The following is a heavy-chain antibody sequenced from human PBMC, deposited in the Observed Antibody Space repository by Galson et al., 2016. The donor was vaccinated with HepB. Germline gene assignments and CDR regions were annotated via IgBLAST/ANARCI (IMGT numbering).Heavy chain of an antibody. D-gene: IGHD2-2*01. J-gene: IGHJ4*02. Sequence: TLSLTCTVSGGSITSGTKYWTWIRQPAGKGLEWIGGISTSGTANYNPSLRSRVTISLDTSKNHLSLKLRSVTASDTAMYYCARMPDSWGQGTLVTVSS. CDR1: GGSITSGTKY. V-gene: IGHV4-61*02. CDR2: ISTSGTA. CDR3: ARMPDS.